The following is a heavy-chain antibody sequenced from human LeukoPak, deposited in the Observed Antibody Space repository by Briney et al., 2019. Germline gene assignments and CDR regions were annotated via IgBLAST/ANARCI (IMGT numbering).Heavy chain of an antibody. CDR1: GGTFSSYP. J-gene: IGHJ4*02. CDR2: IIPIFTIT. Sequence: SVKVSCKASGGTFSSYPISWVRQAPGQGLEWMGRIIPIFTITDYAQKFRDRVTITADKSTSTAFMELSSLTSEDTAVYYCARWAASCSSANCPYYLDYWGQGALVTVSS. V-gene: IGHV1-69*02. D-gene: IGHD2-2*01. CDR3: ARWAASCSSANCPYYLDY.